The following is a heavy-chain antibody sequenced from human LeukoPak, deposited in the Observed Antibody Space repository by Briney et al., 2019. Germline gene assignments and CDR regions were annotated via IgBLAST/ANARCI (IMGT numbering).Heavy chain of an antibody. V-gene: IGHV4-31*03. D-gene: IGHD3-3*01. Sequence: SQTLSLTCTVSGGSISSGGYYWSWIRQHPGKGLEWIGYIYYSVSTYYNPSLKSRVTISVDTSKNQFSLKLSSVTAADTAVYYCAREVVYYDFWSGYYPDAFDIWGQGTMVTVSS. CDR2: IYYSVST. J-gene: IGHJ3*02. CDR3: AREVVYYDFWSGYYPDAFDI. CDR1: GGSISSGGYY.